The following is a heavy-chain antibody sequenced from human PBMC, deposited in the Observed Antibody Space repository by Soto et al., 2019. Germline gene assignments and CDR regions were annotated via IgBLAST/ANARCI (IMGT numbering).Heavy chain of an antibody. CDR1: VFTFSSYS. CDR2: ISSSSSYI. V-gene: IGHV3-21*01. D-gene: IGHD1-26*01. Sequence: GGSLRLACAASVFTFSSYSMNWVRQAPGKGLEWVSSISSSSSYIYYADSVKGRFTISRDNAKNSLYLQMNSLRAEDTAVYYCARVIVGATVDYWGQGTLVTVSS. CDR3: ARVIVGATVDY. J-gene: IGHJ4*02.